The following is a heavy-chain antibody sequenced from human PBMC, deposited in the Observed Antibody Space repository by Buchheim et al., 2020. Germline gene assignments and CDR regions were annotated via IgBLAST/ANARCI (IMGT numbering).Heavy chain of an antibody. V-gene: IGHV4-38-2*02. J-gene: IGHJ4*02. CDR3: ARSKDYGDYYFDY. D-gene: IGHD4-17*01. Sequence: QVQLQESGPGLVKPSETLSLTCTVSGYSISSGYYWGWIRQPPGKGLEWIGSIYHSGSTYYNPSLKSRVTISVDTSKNQFSLKPSSVTAADTAVYYCARSKDYGDYYFDYWGQGTL. CDR2: IYHSGST. CDR1: GYSISSGYY.